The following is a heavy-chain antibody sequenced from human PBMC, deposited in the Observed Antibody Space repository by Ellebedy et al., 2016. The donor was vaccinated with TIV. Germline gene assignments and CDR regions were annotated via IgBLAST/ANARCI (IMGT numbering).Heavy chain of an antibody. CDR3: ARGPASGTRRGRWFDS. CDR2: ICHSDDGSGGTTI. Sequence: PGGSLRLSCAASGFTLTDYCMSWLRQAPGTGLEWLSYICHSDDGSGGTTIYHADSVKGRFTMSRDNAKNSVYLQINSLGVEDTAMYHCARGPASGTRRGRWFDSWGQGTLVTVSS. CDR1: GFTLTDYC. D-gene: IGHD6-13*01. J-gene: IGHJ5*01. V-gene: IGHV3-11*01.